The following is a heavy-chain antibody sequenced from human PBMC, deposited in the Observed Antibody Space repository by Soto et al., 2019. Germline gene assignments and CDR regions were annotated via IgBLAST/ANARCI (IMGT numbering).Heavy chain of an antibody. Sequence: ASVKVSCKASGYTFTSYGISWVRQAPGQGLEWMGWISAYNGNTNYAQKLQGRVTMTTDTSTSTAYMELRSLRSDDTAVYYSARVLFSSSWYVPGFDYYSSGMDVGGQGTRFTVSS. D-gene: IGHD6-13*01. CDR3: ARVLFSSSWYVPGFDYYSSGMDV. CDR2: ISAYNGNT. CDR1: GYTFTSYG. J-gene: IGHJ6*02. V-gene: IGHV1-18*01.